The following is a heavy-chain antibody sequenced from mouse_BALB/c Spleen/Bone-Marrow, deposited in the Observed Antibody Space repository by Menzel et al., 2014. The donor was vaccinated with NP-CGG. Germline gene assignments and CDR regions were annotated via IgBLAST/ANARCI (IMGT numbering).Heavy chain of an antibody. J-gene: IGHJ2*01. D-gene: IGHD2-1*01. CDR2: ISNGGGST. CDR1: GFTFSSYT. Sequence: EVKLVESGGGLAQPGGSLKLSCAASGFTFSSYTMSWVRRTPEKRLEWVAYISNGGGSTYYPDTVKGRFTISRDNAKNTLYLQMSSLKSEDTAMYYCARQIYFPYFDYWGQGTTLTVSS. CDR3: ARQIYFPYFDY. V-gene: IGHV5-12-2*01.